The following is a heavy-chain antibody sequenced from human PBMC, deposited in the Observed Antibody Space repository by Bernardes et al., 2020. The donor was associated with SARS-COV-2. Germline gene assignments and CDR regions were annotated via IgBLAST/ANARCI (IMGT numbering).Heavy chain of an antibody. Sequence: GGSLRLSCAASGFTFSNAWMSWVRQAPGKGLEWVGRIKSKTDGGTTDYAAPVKGRFTISRDDSKNTLYLQMNSLKTEDTAVYYCTTVGDPIMLRSFDYWGQGTLVTVSS. CDR1: GFTFSNAW. CDR3: TTVGDPIMLRSFDY. V-gene: IGHV3-15*01. CDR2: IKSKTDGGTT. J-gene: IGHJ4*02. D-gene: IGHD4-17*01.